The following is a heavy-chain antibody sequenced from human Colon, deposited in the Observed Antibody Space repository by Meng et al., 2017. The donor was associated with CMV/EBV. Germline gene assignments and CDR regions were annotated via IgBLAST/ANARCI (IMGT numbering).Heavy chain of an antibody. J-gene: IGHJ4*02. CDR3: VRNDLDIQTNPSFDF. CDR1: GFTFDDYG. V-gene: IGHV3-20*04. CDR2: INWNGGST. D-gene: IGHD5-18*01. Sequence: GESLKISCAASGFTFDDYGMSWVRQAPGKGLEWVSGINWNGGSTGYADSVKGRFTISRDNAQDSLFLQMDSLRVEDTAIYYCVRNDLDIQTNPSFDFWGLGTLVTVSS.